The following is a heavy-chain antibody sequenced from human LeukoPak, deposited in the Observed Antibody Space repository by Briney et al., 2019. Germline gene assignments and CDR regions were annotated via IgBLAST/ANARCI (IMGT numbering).Heavy chain of an antibody. Sequence: ASVKVSCKASGGTFSSYTISWVRQAPRQGLEWMGRIIPILGIANYAQKFQGRVTITADKSTSTAHMELSSLRSEDTAVYYCARAGTSSFDYWGQGTLVTVSS. J-gene: IGHJ4*02. V-gene: IGHV1-69*02. CDR2: IIPILGIA. CDR1: GGTFSSYT. D-gene: IGHD1-1*01. CDR3: ARAGTSSFDY.